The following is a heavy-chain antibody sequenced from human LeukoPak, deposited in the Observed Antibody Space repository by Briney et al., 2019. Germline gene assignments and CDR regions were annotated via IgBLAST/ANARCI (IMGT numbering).Heavy chain of an antibody. Sequence: SETLSLTCIVSNGSISSSSYYWGWIRQPPGKGLEWIGSLYYSGSTYYNPSLKTRVTISVDTCKSQFSLKLDSVTAADTAVYYCVRLPDYYYYYMDVWGRGTSVTVSS. CDR1: NGSISSSSYY. V-gene: IGHV4-39*01. CDR3: VRLPDYYYYYMDV. D-gene: IGHD1-14*01. J-gene: IGHJ6*03. CDR2: LYYSGST.